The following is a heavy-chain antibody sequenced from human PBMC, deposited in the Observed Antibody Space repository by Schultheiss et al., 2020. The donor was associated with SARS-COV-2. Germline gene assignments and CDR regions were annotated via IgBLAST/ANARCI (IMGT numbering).Heavy chain of an antibody. Sequence: GGSLRLSCAASGFTFSSYAMHWVRQAPGKGLEWVSSVSGSGDSTYYADSVKGRFTISRDNSKNTLYLQMNSLRAEDTAVYYCAISVGYSYGLLGAFDIWGQGTMVTVSS. CDR3: AISVGYSYGLLGAFDI. V-gene: IGHV3-23*01. CDR1: GFTFSSYA. CDR2: VSGSGDST. D-gene: IGHD5-18*01. J-gene: IGHJ3*02.